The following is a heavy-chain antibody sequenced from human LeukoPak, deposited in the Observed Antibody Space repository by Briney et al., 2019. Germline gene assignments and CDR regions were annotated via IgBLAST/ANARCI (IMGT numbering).Heavy chain of an antibody. Sequence: GGSLRLSCAASGFTFSSYSMNWVRRAPGKGLEWVSSISGSSTYRDYADSVKGRFTISRDNARTALYLQMDSLRPEDTAVYYCARDHSSGRYFDFWGQGTLVTVSS. J-gene: IGHJ4*02. CDR3: ARDHSSGRYFDF. D-gene: IGHD3-22*01. CDR1: GFTFSSYS. CDR2: ISGSSTYR. V-gene: IGHV3-21*01.